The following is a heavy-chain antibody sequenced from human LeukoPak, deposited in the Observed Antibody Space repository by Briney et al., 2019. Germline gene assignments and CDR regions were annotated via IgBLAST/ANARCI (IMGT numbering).Heavy chain of an antibody. Sequence: SETLSLTCTVSGGSISIYYWSWIRQPPGKGLEWIGYIYYSGSTNYNPSLKSRVTISVDTSKNQFSLKLSSVTAADTAVYYCATSLGYVFDYWGQGTLVTVSS. V-gene: IGHV4-59*01. CDR2: IYYSGST. J-gene: IGHJ4*02. CDR1: GGSISIYY. D-gene: IGHD5-18*01. CDR3: ATSLGYVFDY.